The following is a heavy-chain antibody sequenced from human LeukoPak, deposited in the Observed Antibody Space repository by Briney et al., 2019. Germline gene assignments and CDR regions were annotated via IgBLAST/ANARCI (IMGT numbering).Heavy chain of an antibody. J-gene: IGHJ5*02. V-gene: IGHV4-59*01. CDR1: GGSISSYY. Sequence: PSETLSLTCTVSGGSISSYYWSWIRQPPGKGLDWIGYIYYSGSTNYNPSLKSRVTISVDKSKSQFSLYLGAVNSYATALVYCGRAWYYDSSGYYFGPNWFDPWGQGTLVTVSS. CDR2: IYYSGST. CDR3: GRAWYYDSSGYYFGPNWFDP. D-gene: IGHD3-22*01.